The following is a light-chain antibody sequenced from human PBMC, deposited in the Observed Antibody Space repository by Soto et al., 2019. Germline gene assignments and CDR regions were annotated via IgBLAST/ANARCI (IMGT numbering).Light chain of an antibody. Sequence: DIVVTQSPLSLPVTPGEPASISCRSSQSLLHSNGYTYLDWFLQKPGQSPQLLIYMGSNRASGVHDRFSGSGSGTDFTLKISRVEAEDVGVYYCMQTLQSRTFGGGTKLEI. CDR1: QSLLHSNGYTY. V-gene: IGKV2-28*01. J-gene: IGKJ4*01. CDR2: MGS. CDR3: MQTLQSRT.